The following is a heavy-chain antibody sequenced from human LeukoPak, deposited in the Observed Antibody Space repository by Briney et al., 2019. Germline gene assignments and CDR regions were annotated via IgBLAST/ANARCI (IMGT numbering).Heavy chain of an antibody. CDR2: ISRDGSDT. V-gene: IGHV3-43D*03. J-gene: IGHJ4*02. Sequence: PGGSLRLSCGASGFIFDDFAMHWVRQRPGKGLEWVSFISRDGSDTYYADSVKGRFTVSRDNAKDSLYLQMNSLRAEDTAVYFCARVQVAVQSVFDYFDYWGQGTLVTVSS. D-gene: IGHD2-2*01. CDR3: ARVQVAVQSVFDYFDY. CDR1: GFIFDDFA.